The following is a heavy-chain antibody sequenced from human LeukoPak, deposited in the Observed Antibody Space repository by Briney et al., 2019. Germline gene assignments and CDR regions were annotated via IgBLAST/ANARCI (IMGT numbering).Heavy chain of an antibody. CDR3: AIRSPIVVEPAARALDY. V-gene: IGHV3-23*01. CDR1: GFTFSSYA. J-gene: IGHJ4*02. Sequence: GGSLRLSCAASGFTFSSYAMSWVRQAPGKGLEWVSAISGSGGSTYYADSVKGRFTISRDNSKNTLYLQMNSLRAEDTAVYYCAIRSPIVVEPAARALDYWGQGTLVTVSS. D-gene: IGHD2-2*01. CDR2: ISGSGGST.